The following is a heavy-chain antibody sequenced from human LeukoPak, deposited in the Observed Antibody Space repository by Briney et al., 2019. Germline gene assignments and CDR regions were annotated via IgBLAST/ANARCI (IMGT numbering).Heavy chain of an antibody. J-gene: IGHJ5*02. V-gene: IGHV3-11*06. CDR2: MSSSGTHYT. D-gene: IGHD6-13*01. CDR1: GFPFSDYY. Sequence: PGGSLRLSCAASGFPFSDYYMTWIRQAPGKGLEWVSYMSSSGTHYTNYADSVQGRFTISRDNAKKILYLQMNNLRAEDTAVYYCARVKGHWQHFRLDPWGQGTLVTVSS. CDR3: ARVKGHWQHFRLDP.